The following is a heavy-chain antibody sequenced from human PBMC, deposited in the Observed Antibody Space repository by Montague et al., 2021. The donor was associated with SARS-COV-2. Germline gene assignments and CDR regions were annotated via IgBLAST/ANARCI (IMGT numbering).Heavy chain of an antibody. J-gene: IGHJ6*02. Sequence: SLRLSCAASGFTFSSYDMHWVRQATGKGLEWVSAIGTAGDTYYPGSVKGRFTISRENAKNSLYLQMNSLRAGDTAVYYCARGVTMVQGVISRYYYYYGMDVWGQGPTATVS. CDR2: IGTAGDT. D-gene: IGHD3-10*01. CDR1: GFTFSSYD. CDR3: ARGVTMVQGVISRYYYYYGMDV. V-gene: IGHV3-13*04.